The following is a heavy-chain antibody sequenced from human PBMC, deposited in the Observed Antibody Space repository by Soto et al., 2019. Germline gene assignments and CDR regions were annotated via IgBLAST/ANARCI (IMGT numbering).Heavy chain of an antibody. CDR3: ARDPYYDFWSGSKFGYYYYGMDV. CDR1: GGSISSYY. J-gene: IGHJ6*02. D-gene: IGHD3-3*01. V-gene: IGHV4-4*07. Sequence: SETLSLTCTVSGGSISSYYWSWIRQPAGKGLEWIGRIYTSGSTNYNPSLKSRVTMSVDTSKNQFSLKLSSVTAADTAVYYCARDPYYDFWSGSKFGYYYYGMDVWGQGTTVTGSS. CDR2: IYTSGST.